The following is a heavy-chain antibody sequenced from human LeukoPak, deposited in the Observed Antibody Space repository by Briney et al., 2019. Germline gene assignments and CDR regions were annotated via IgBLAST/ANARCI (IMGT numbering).Heavy chain of an antibody. CDR3: ARDSTAAAAIPYYFDY. V-gene: IGHV3-21*01. J-gene: IGHJ4*02. D-gene: IGHD6-13*01. Sequence: GGSLRLSCAASGFTFSSYSMNWVRQAPGKGLEWVSSISSSSSYIYYADSVKGRFTISRDNAKNSLYLQMNSLRAEDTAVYYCARDSTAAAAIPYYFDYWGQGTLVTVSS. CDR2: ISSSSSYI. CDR1: GFTFSSYS.